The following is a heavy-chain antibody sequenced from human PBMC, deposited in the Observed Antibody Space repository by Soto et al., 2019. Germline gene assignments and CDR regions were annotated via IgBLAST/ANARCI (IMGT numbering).Heavy chain of an antibody. V-gene: IGHV4-31*03. CDR3: CARSYGSGSYNYGMDV. J-gene: IGHJ6*02. CDR2: IYYSGST. Sequence: QVQLQESGPGLVKPSQTLPLTCTVSGGSISSGGYYWSWIRQHPGKGLEWIGYIYYSGSTYYNPSLKXRVXXXXXXXXXXXXXXXXXXXXXXXAVYYCARSYGSGSYNYGMDVWGQGTTVTVSS. D-gene: IGHD3-10*01. CDR1: GGSISSGGYY.